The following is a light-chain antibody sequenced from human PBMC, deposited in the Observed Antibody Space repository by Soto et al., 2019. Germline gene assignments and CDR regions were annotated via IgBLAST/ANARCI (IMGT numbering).Light chain of an antibody. J-gene: IGLJ3*02. CDR1: SSDVGGYNY. CDR2: EVS. CDR3: SSYTGSSTLV. V-gene: IGLV2-14*01. Sequence: QSALTQPASVSGSPGQSITISCTGTSSDVGGYNYVSWYQQHPGKAPKLMIYEVSNRPSGVSNRFSGSKSGNTASLTISGLQADDAADYYCSSYTGSSTLVFGGGTKVTVL.